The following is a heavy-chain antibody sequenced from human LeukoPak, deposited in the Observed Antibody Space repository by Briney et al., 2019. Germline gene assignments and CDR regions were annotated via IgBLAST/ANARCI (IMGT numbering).Heavy chain of an antibody. D-gene: IGHD6-13*01. CDR1: GFTFSSYS. Sequence: GGSLRLPCAASGFTFSSYSMNWVRQAPGKGLEWVSSISSSSSYIYYADSVKGRFTISRDNAKNSLYLQMNSPRAEDTAVYYCARLGNSSSWDYWGQGTLVTVPS. CDR3: ARLGNSSSWDY. CDR2: ISSSSSYI. V-gene: IGHV3-21*01. J-gene: IGHJ4*02.